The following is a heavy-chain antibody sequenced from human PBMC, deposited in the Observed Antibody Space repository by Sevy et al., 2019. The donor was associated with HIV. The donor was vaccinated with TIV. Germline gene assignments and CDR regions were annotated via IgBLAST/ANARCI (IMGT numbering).Heavy chain of an antibody. J-gene: IGHJ4*02. CDR3: ATTKDYYEDSGSPFDY. D-gene: IGHD3-22*01. V-gene: IGHV1-24*01. CDR1: GYTLTKLS. CDR2: FEPEDGET. Sequence: ASVKGSCKVSGYTLTKLSMHWVRQAPGKWLEWMGSFEPEDGETIYQQKLKGRVTMTEDTSTDTAYMELSSLRSEDTAVYYCATTKDYYEDSGSPFDYWGQGTLVTVSS.